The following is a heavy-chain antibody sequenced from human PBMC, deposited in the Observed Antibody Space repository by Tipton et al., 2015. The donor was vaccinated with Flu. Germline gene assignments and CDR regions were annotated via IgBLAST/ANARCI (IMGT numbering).Heavy chain of an antibody. Sequence: QSGPEVKKPGASVRISCTASGYTFTNYNMHWVRQAPGQGPEWMGIICPSGGGTTYAQRFKGRVTLTRDKSTNTVYMELSSLRSDDTAFYYCARDRGFGAYTFDYWGQGTLVTVAS. D-gene: IGHD3-10*01. V-gene: IGHV1-46*01. J-gene: IGHJ4*02. CDR2: ICPSGGGT. CDR1: GYTFTNYN. CDR3: ARDRGFGAYTFDY.